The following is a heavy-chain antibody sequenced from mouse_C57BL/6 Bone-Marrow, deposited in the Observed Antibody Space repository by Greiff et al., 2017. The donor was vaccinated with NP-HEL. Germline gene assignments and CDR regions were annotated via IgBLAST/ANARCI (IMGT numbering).Heavy chain of an antibody. CDR2: IDPSDSYT. CDR1: GYTFTSYW. J-gene: IGHJ2*01. CDR3: ARRPAYYFDK. Sequence: QVQLQQPGAELVRPGTSVKLSCKASGYTFTSYWMHWVKQRPGQGLEWIGVIDPSDSYTNYNPQFKGKATLTVATSSSTAYMQLSRLPSEDSPVFYWARRPAYYFDKWGEGTTLTVTS. V-gene: IGHV1-59*01.